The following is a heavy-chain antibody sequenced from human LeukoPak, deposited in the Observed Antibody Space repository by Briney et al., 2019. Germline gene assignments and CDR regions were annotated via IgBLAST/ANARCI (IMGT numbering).Heavy chain of an antibody. J-gene: IGHJ5*02. CDR2: IYTSGST. V-gene: IGHV4-4*07. CDR3: ARSYIAVAVCWFDP. D-gene: IGHD6-19*01. Sequence: SETLSLTCTVSGSSISSYYWSWIRQPAGKGLEWIGRIYTSGSTNYNPSLKSRVTMSVDTSKNQFSLKLSSVTAADTAVYYCARSYIAVAVCWFDPWGQGTLVTVPS. CDR1: GSSISSYY.